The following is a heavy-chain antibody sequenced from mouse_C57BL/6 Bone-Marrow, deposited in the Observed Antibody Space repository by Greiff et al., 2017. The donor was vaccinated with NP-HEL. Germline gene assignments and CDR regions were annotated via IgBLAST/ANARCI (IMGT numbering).Heavy chain of an antibody. Sequence: EVQLQESGPELVKPGDSVKISCKASGYSFTGYFMNWVMQSHGKSLEWIGRINPYNGDTFYNQKFKGKATLTVDKSSSTAHMELRSLTSEDSAVYYCARGNRDDYEAWFAYWGQGTLVTVSA. CDR1: GYSFTGYF. J-gene: IGHJ3*01. CDR3: ARGNRDDYEAWFAY. V-gene: IGHV1-20*01. D-gene: IGHD2-4*01. CDR2: INPYNGDT.